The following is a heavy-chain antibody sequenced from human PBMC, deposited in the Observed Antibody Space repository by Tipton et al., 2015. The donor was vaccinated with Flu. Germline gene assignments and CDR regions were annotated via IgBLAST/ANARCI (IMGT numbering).Heavy chain of an antibody. CDR3: ARKGLLGMDY. J-gene: IGHJ4*02. CDR2: IYHSGST. CDR1: GYSISSGYY. D-gene: IGHD3-10*01. Sequence: TLSLTCTVSGYSISSGYYWGWIRQPPGKGLEWIGSIYHSGSTYYNPPLKSRVTISVDTSKNQFSLKLSSVTAADTAVYYCARKGLLGMDYWGQGTLVTVSS. V-gene: IGHV4-38-2*02.